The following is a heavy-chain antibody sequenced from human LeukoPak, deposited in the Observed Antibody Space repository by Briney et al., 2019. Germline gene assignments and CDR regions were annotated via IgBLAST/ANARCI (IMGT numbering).Heavy chain of an antibody. CDR1: GFTFSSYW. Sequence: PGGSLRLSCAASGFTFSSYWMSWVRQAPGKGLEWVSTFSGSGGSTNYADSVKGRFTISRDNSKNTLYLQMNSLRAEDTAVYYCAKQFPFIAAAGRGYFDYWGQGTLVTVSS. J-gene: IGHJ4*02. D-gene: IGHD6-13*01. CDR3: AKQFPFIAAAGRGYFDY. CDR2: FSGSGGST. V-gene: IGHV3-23*01.